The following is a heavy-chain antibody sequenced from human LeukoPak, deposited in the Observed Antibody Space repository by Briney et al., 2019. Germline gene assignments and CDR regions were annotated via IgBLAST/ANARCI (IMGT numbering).Heavy chain of an antibody. CDR1: GYTFTSYD. Sequence: ASVKVSCKASGYTFTSYDINWVRQAPGQGLEWMGWMNPNSGNTGYAQKFQGRVTMTRNTSISTAYMELSSLRSEDTAVYYCARGGSRFLEWLSVGDFDYWGQGTLVTVSS. V-gene: IGHV1-8*01. CDR2: MNPNSGNT. D-gene: IGHD3-3*01. CDR3: ARGGSRFLEWLSVGDFDY. J-gene: IGHJ4*02.